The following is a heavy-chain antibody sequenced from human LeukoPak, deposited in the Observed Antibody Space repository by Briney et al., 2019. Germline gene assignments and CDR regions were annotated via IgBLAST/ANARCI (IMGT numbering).Heavy chain of an antibody. D-gene: IGHD5-24*01. CDR2: IKEDGTET. CDR1: GFMFSSNW. J-gene: IGHJ4*02. CDR3: AKEGRSLQTY. V-gene: IGHV3-7*03. Sequence: GGSLRLSCAASGFMFSSNWMSWVRLAPGKGLEWVANIKEDGTETYYVDSVKGRFTISRDNAKNSLYLQMNSLRVEYTAVYYCAKEGRSLQTYWGQGTPVTVSS.